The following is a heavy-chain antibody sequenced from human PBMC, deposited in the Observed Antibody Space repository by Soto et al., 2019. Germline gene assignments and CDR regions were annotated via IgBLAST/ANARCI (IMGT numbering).Heavy chain of an antibody. J-gene: IGHJ4*02. CDR2: IGPESGTT. CDR3: GRGRSGQIVVFY. V-gene: IGHV1-2*02. CDR1: GYTFTGHY. D-gene: IGHD5-12*01. Sequence: ASVKVSCKASGYTFTGHYIHWVRQAPEQGPEWMGEIGPESGTTRYAQKFQGRVTMTRDMSITTVYMELNNLSPDDTAVYYCGRGRSGQIVVFYWGQGTPVTVSS.